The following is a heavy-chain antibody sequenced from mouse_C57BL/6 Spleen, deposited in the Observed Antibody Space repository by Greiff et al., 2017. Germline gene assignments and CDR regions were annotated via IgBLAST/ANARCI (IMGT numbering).Heavy chain of an antibody. V-gene: IGHV1-42*01. CDR2: INPSTGGT. CDR3: ARLDGYDGGFGC. J-gene: IGHJ3*01. D-gene: IGHD2-2*01. Sequence: EVQLQQSGPELVKPGASVKISCKASGYSFTGYYMNWVKQSPEQSLEWIGEINPSTGGTTYNKKFKAKATLTVDKSSSTAYMQLKSLTSEDSAVYYCARLDGYDGGFGCWGKGTLVTVAA. CDR1: GYSFTGYY.